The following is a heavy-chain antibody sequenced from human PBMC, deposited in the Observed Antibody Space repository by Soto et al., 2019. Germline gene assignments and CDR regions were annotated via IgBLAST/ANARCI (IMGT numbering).Heavy chain of an antibody. Sequence: SVKVSCKASGDTFSSYAISWVRQAPGQGLEWMGGIIPILGTPNYAQKFQGRVTITADKSTSTAYMELSSLRSEDTAVYYCARERSRYDRSGYYRPDYWGQGTRVTVSS. D-gene: IGHD3-22*01. CDR2: IIPILGTP. J-gene: IGHJ4*02. CDR3: ARERSRYDRSGYYRPDY. CDR1: GDTFSSYA. V-gene: IGHV1-69*10.